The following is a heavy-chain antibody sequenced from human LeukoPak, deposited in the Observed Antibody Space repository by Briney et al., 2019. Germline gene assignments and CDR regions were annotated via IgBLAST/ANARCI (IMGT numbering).Heavy chain of an antibody. CDR1: GFTFSSYA. V-gene: IGHV3-23*01. Sequence: GGSLRLSCAASGFTFSSYAMSWVRQAPGKGLEWVSAIGGSGGSTYYADSVKGRFTISRDNSKNTLYLQMNSLRAEDTAVYYCAKDRERYCSSTSCRTFDYWGQGTLVTVSS. CDR2: IGGSGGST. J-gene: IGHJ4*02. D-gene: IGHD2-2*01. CDR3: AKDRERYCSSTSCRTFDY.